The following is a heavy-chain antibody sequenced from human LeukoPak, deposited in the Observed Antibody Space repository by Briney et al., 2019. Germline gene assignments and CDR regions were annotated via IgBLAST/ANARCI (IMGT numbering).Heavy chain of an antibody. CDR1: GFTVSSNY. D-gene: IGHD3-22*01. CDR3: ARSSENDSRNY. Sequence: LGGSLRLSCAASGFTVSSNYMSWVRQAPGKGLEWVSVIYSGGSTYYADSVKGRFTISRDNSKNTLYLQMNSLRAEDTAVYYCARSSENDSRNYWGQGTLVTVSS. CDR2: IYSGGST. V-gene: IGHV3-66*01. J-gene: IGHJ4*02.